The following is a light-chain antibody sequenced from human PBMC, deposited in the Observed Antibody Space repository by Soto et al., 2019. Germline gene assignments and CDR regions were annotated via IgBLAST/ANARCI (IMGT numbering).Light chain of an antibody. CDR3: QQYGSSGT. CDR2: GAS. Sequence: EIVLTQSPGTLSLNPGERATLYCRASQSVSNNYLAWYQQKPGQAPRLLIYGASNRATGIPDRFSGSGSGTDFTLTISRLEPEDFAVYYCQQYGSSGTFGQGTKVDIK. V-gene: IGKV3-20*01. J-gene: IGKJ1*01. CDR1: QSVSNNY.